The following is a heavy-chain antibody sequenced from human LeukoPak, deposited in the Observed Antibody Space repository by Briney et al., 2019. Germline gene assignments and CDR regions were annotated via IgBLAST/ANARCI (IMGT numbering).Heavy chain of an antibody. CDR2: IYYSGST. CDR1: GGFISSNSYY. D-gene: IGHD4-17*01. J-gene: IGHJ3*02. V-gene: IGHV4-39*07. CDR3: ARLTVTTGDDAFDI. Sequence: SETLSLTCTVSGGFISSNSYYWGWIRQPPGKGLEWIGSIYYSGSTYYNPSLKSRVTISVDTSKNQFSLKLSSVTAADTAVYYCARLTVTTGDDAFDIWGQGTMVTVSS.